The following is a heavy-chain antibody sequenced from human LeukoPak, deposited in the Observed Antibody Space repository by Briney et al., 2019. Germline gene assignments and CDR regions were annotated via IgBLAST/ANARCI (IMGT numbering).Heavy chain of an antibody. D-gene: IGHD3-22*01. CDR3: ARDLGPDSPEPQRGVAFDI. Sequence: SGGSLRLSCAASGFTVSSNHMSWVRQAPGKGLEWASVIYSGGSTYYADSVKGRFTISRDNSKNTLYLQMNSLRAEDTAVYYCARDLGPDSPEPQRGVAFDIWGQGTMVTVSS. CDR1: GFTVSSNH. J-gene: IGHJ3*02. CDR2: IYSGGST. V-gene: IGHV3-53*01.